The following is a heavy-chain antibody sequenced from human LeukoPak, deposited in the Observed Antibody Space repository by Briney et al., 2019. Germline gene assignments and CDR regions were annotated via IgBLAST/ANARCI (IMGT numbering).Heavy chain of an antibody. Sequence: GGSLRLSCAASGFAFSSFAMTWVRQAPEKGLEWVSTISESGGTTYYADSVKGRFTISRDNAKNSLYLQLNSLGAEDTAVYYCARDSSGVGVDFDYWGQGTLVTVSS. D-gene: IGHD1-26*01. J-gene: IGHJ4*02. CDR1: GFAFSSFA. CDR2: ISESGGTT. V-gene: IGHV3-23*01. CDR3: ARDSSGVGVDFDY.